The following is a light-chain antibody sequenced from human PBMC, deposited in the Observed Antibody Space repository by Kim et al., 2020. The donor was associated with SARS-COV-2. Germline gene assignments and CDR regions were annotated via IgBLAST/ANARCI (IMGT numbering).Light chain of an antibody. V-gene: IGLV3-1*01. CDR2: QST. J-gene: IGLJ3*02. CDR3: QAWDSSTGV. Sequence: SVSPGQTAYISCSGDRLGDKDASWYQQKPGQSPVLVLYQSTKRPSGIPERFSGSISGNTATLTTRETQAMDEADYFCQAWDSSTGVFGGGAQLTVL. CDR1: RLGDKD.